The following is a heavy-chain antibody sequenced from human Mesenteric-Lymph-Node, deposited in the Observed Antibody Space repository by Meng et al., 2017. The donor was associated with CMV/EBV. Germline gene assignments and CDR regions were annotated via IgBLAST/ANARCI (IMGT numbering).Heavy chain of an antibody. J-gene: IGHJ4*02. CDR3: ARGSSYDILTGYFDY. CDR2: INHSGST. D-gene: IGHD3-9*01. CDR1: GGSFSGYY. V-gene: IGHV4-34*01. Sequence: HVQLHQWGAGRLKPSEPLSVTCAVYGGSFSGYYWNWIRQSPEKGLEWIGEINHSGSTTYNPSFTSRIIISVDTSTNQISLNMSSVTAADTAVYYCARGSSYDILTGYFDYWGQGALVTVSS.